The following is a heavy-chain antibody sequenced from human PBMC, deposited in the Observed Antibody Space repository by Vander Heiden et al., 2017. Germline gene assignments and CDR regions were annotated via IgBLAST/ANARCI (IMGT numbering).Heavy chain of an antibody. CDR2: IIPILGIA. J-gene: IGHJ4*02. CDR3: ARKYYDILTGYYTGNFDY. CDR1: GGTFSSYG. Sequence: QVQLVQSGAEVKKPGSSVKVSCKASGGTFSSYGISCVRQAPGQGLEWMGGIIPILGIANYAQKFQGRVTITADKSTSTAYMELSSLRSEDTAVYYCARKYYDILTGYYTGNFDYWGQGTLVTVSS. D-gene: IGHD3-9*01. V-gene: IGHV1-69*10.